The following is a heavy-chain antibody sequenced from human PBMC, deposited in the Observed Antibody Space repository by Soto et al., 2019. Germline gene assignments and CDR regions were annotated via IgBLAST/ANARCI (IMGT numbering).Heavy chain of an antibody. D-gene: IGHD6-6*01. CDR3: ARCSSRDVGQLYYYYYGMDV. Sequence: GASVKVSCKASGGTFSSYAISWVRQAPGQGLEWMGGIIPIFGTANYAQKFQGRVTITADESTSTAYMELSSLRSEDTAVYYCARCSSRDVGQLYYYYYGMDVWGQGTTVTVSS. V-gene: IGHV1-69*13. CDR2: IIPIFGTA. J-gene: IGHJ6*02. CDR1: GGTFSSYA.